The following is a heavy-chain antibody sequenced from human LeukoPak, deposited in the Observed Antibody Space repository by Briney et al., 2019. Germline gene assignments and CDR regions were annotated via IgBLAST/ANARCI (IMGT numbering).Heavy chain of an antibody. CDR1: GYTFTSYY. V-gene: IGHV1-46*01. CDR2: INPSGGST. J-gene: IGHJ6*03. CDR3: ARDCGSGSYSTRYYYYMDV. Sequence: GASVKVSCKASGYTFTSYYMHWVRQAPGQGLEWMGIINPSGGSTSYAQKFQGRVTMTRDMSTSTVYMELSSLRSEDTAVYYCARDCGSGSYSTRYYYYMDVWGKGATVTVSS. D-gene: IGHD3-10*01.